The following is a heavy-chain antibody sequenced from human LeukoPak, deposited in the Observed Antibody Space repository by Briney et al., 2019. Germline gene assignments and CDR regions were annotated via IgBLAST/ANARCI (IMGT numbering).Heavy chain of an antibody. V-gene: IGHV3-48*01. D-gene: IGHD3-22*01. CDR2: ISSSSSTI. CDR3: AKDQLRYYYDSSGTGFDY. J-gene: IGHJ4*02. CDR1: GFTFSSYS. Sequence: GGSLRLSCAASGFTFSSYSMNWVRQAPGKGLEWVSYISSSSSTIYYADSVKGRFTISRDNAKNSLYLQMNSLRAEDTAVYYCAKDQLRYYYDSSGTGFDYWGQGTLVTVSS.